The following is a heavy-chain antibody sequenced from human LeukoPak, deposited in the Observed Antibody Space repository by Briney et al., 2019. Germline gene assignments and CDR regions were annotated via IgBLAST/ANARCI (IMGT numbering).Heavy chain of an antibody. CDR3: ARSRSGYSYEHGAFEI. V-gene: IGHV4-59*01. CDR1: GDSISTYY. J-gene: IGHJ3*02. D-gene: IGHD5-18*01. Sequence: SETLSLTCTVSGDSISTYYWSWIRQPPGKGLEWIAYIHYRGSTTYNPSLRSRVTISVDTSRNQFSLKLSSVTAADTAVYYRARSRSGYSYEHGAFEIWGQGTMVTVSS. CDR2: IHYRGST.